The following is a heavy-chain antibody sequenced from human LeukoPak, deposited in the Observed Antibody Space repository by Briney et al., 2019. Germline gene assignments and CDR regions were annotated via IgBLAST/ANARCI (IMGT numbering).Heavy chain of an antibody. V-gene: IGHV3-23*01. CDR2: ITPSGDGT. Sequence: GGSLRLSCAASGFTFSSPAMSWVRQTPGKGLEWVSSITPSGDGTYYAASVKGRFTISRDNSKNTLYLQMDSLRADDTAKYYCAKDSPVATWWGQGTLVTVSS. D-gene: IGHD1-26*01. CDR1: GFTFSSPA. J-gene: IGHJ4*02. CDR3: AKDSPVATW.